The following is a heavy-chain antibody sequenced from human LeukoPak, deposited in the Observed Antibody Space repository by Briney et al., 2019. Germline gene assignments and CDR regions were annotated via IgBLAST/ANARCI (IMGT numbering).Heavy chain of an antibody. J-gene: IGHJ1*01. D-gene: IGHD3-22*01. V-gene: IGHV4-38-2*02. CDR1: GYSISSGYY. Sequence: SETLSLTCTVSGYSISSGYYWGWIRQPPGKGLEWIGSIYYSGSTYYNPSLESRVTISVDTSKNQFSLKLRSVTAADTAVYYCARVVQSTDSSGFYLPEYFQHWGQGTLVTVSS. CDR2: IYYSGST. CDR3: ARVVQSTDSSGFYLPEYFQH.